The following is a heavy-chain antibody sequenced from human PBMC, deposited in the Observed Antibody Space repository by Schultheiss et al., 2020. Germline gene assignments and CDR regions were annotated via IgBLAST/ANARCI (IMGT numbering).Heavy chain of an antibody. CDR2: ILFNNGDT. CDR1: GYTLTGDY. D-gene: IGHD2-15*01. Sequence: ASVKVSCKASGYTLTGDYMHWVRQAPGQGLEWMGQILFNNGDTYYAQKFQGRVTVTRDASSSTVYMELNSLNSDDTAVYYCAGEYCSGHNCAKNFDFWGQGTPVTVSS. CDR3: AGEYCSGHNCAKNFDF. J-gene: IGHJ4*02. V-gene: IGHV1-2*06.